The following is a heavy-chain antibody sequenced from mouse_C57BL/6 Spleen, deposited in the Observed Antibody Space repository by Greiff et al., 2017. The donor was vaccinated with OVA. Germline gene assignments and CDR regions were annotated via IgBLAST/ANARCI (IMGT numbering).Heavy chain of an antibody. CDR2: IYPRDGRT. D-gene: IGHD6-1*01. CDR1: GYTFTSYD. V-gene: IGHV1-85*01. CDR3: ARSPSPGGFDY. Sequence: VQLQQSGPELVKPGASVKLSCKASGYTFTSYDINWVKQRPGQGLEWIGWIYPRDGRTKYNEKFKGKATLTVDTSSSTAYMELHSLTSEDSAVYFCARSPSPGGFDYWGQGTTLTVSS. J-gene: IGHJ2*01.